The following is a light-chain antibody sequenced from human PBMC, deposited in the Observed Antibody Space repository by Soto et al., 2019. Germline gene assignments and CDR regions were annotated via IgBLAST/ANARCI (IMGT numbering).Light chain of an antibody. V-gene: IGKV3-11*01. CDR1: PSVKDY. CDR2: DAS. CDR3: QQRSNWPPVT. J-gene: IGKJ4*01. Sequence: EIVLTQSPATLSLSPGERATLSCRASPSVKDYLAWYQQKPGQAPRLLIYDASNRATGIPARFSGSGSGTDFTLTISSLEPEDSAVYYCQQRSNWPPVTFGGGTKVDIK.